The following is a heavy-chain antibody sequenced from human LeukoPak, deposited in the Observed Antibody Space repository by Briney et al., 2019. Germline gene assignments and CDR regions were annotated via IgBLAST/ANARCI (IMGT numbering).Heavy chain of an antibody. V-gene: IGHV3-13*01. CDR2: IASGFHT. D-gene: IGHD5-18*01. CDR1: GFTLGSHD. Sequence: LGGSLRLSCTGSGFTLGSHDMHWVRQTTGEVREWVAAIASGFHTFYAGSVKGRFTVSREDAENSLYLQMNSQTAGDTAVYYCVREARGYHYTYFDYWGQGSLVTVSS. CDR3: VREARGYHYTYFDY. J-gene: IGHJ4*02.